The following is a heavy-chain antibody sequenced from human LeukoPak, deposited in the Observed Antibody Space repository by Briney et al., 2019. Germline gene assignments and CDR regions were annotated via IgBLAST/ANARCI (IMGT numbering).Heavy chain of an antibody. J-gene: IGHJ6*02. Sequence: TGGSLRLSCAASGFTFSNYAMHWVRQAPGKGLDWVALILYDGNNKYYADSVKGRFTISRDNSKNTLYLQMNSLRPEDTAVYFCARRLYYGSGNYRHYSYYGMDVWGQGTSVTVS. CDR2: ILYDGNNK. V-gene: IGHV3-30-3*01. CDR1: GFTFSNYA. D-gene: IGHD3-10*01. CDR3: ARRLYYGSGNYRHYSYYGMDV.